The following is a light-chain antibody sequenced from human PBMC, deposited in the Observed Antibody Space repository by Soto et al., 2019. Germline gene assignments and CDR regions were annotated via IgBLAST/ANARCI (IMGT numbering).Light chain of an antibody. CDR2: GAS. V-gene: IGKV3-15*01. CDR1: QSVSSN. Sequence: EIVMTQSPATLSVSPGERATLSCRASQSVSSNLAWYQQKPGQAPRLLIYGASTRATGIPARFSGSGSGTEFTLTISSLQSEDFAVYYCQQYNNWPYTFDQGNKLEIK. J-gene: IGKJ2*01. CDR3: QQYNNWPYT.